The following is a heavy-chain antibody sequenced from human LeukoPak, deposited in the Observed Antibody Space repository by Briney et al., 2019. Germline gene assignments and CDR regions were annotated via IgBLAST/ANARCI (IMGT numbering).Heavy chain of an antibody. V-gene: IGHV4-34*01. Sequence: SETLSLTCAVYGGSFSGYYWSWIRQPPGKGLGWIGEINHSGSTNYNPSLKSRVTISVDTSKNQFSLKLSSVTAADTAVYYCARVPPPQWLVVNNWFDPWGQGTLVTVSS. J-gene: IGHJ5*02. CDR2: INHSGST. CDR1: GGSFSGYY. CDR3: ARVPPPQWLVVNNWFDP. D-gene: IGHD6-19*01.